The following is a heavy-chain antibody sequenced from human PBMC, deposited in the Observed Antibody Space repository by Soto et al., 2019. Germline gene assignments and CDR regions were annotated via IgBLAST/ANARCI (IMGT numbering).Heavy chain of an antibody. Sequence: GGSLRLSCATSGFPFSDYYMSWIRQAPGKGLEWLSHISPKSTYRNYADSVKGRFTISRDNTKSSLYLQMNSLRAEDTAVYYCAREGRAYGGNNWFDPWGQGTLVTVSS. V-gene: IGHV3-11*06. CDR1: GFPFSDYY. J-gene: IGHJ5*02. CDR3: AREGRAYGGNNWFDP. D-gene: IGHD4-17*01. CDR2: ISPKSTYR.